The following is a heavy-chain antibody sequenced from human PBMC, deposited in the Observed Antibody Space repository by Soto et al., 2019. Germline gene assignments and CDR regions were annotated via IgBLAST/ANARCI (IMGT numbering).Heavy chain of an antibody. CDR2: INAGNGNT. V-gene: IGHV1-3*01. CDR3: AREFQGLYYFDY. D-gene: IGHD2-21*01. Sequence: ASVNASCKVSGYTFISYAIHRVRQAPGQRLEWMGWINAGNGNTKYSQKFQGRVTITRDTSASTAYMELTSLRSEDTAVYYCAREFQGLYYFDYWGQGTLVTVSS. CDR1: GYTFISYA. J-gene: IGHJ4*02.